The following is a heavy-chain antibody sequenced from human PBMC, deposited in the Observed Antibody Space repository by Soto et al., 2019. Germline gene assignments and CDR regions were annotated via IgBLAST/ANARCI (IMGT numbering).Heavy chain of an antibody. Sequence: EVQLVESGGGLVKPGGSLRLSCAASGFTFSSYSMNWVRQAPGKGLEWVSSISSSSSYIYYADSVKGRFTISRDNAKNSLYLQMNSLRAEDTAVYYCVSPQLAATGKWFDPWGQGTLVTVSS. CDR2: ISSSSSYI. J-gene: IGHJ5*02. CDR3: VSPQLAATGKWFDP. V-gene: IGHV3-21*01. CDR1: GFTFSSYS. D-gene: IGHD2-15*01.